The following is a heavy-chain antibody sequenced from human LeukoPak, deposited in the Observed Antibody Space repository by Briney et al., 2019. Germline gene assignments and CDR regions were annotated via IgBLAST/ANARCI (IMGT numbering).Heavy chain of an antibody. D-gene: IGHD6-19*01. CDR3: ARKNVGYRSGQLDY. V-gene: IGHV4-59*12. CDR2: IYYSGST. CDR1: GGSISSYY. Sequence: SETLSLTCTVSGGSISSYYWSWIRQPPGKGLEWIGYIYYSGSTNYNPSLKSRVTISVDASKNQFSLKLSSVTAADTAVYYCARKNVGYRSGQLDYWGQGTLVTVSS. J-gene: IGHJ4*02.